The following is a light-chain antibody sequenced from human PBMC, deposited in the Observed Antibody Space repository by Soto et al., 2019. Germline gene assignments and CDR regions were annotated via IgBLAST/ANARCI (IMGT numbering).Light chain of an antibody. J-gene: IGLJ1*01. Sequence: QSFLTQPPSASGSPGQSVTISCTGTKNDIGAYNFVSWHQQHPGKAPKLMIYNVYDRPSGISYRFSGSKSGNTASLTISGLQGEDEADYYCSAYTVSRTYVFGTGTKVTVL. V-gene: IGLV2-14*03. CDR1: KNDIGAYNF. CDR3: SAYTVSRTYV. CDR2: NVY.